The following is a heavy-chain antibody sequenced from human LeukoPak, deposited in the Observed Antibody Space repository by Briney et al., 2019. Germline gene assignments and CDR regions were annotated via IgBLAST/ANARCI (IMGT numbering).Heavy chain of an antibody. CDR3: ASGSGSYRTPYYYMDV. V-gene: IGHV3-53*01. CDR2: IYSGGST. J-gene: IGHJ6*03. CDR1: GLTVSSSY. D-gene: IGHD3-10*01. Sequence: PGGSLRLSCAASGLTVSSSYMSWVRQAPGKGLEWVSVIYSGGSTYYADSVKGRFTISRDNSKNTLYLQMNSLRAEDTAVYYCASGSGSYRTPYYYMDVWGTGTTVTVSS.